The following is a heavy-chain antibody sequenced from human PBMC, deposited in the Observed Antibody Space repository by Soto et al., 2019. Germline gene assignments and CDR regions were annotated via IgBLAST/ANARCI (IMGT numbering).Heavy chain of an antibody. Sequence: GASVKVSCKSSGGTFSNYPITWVRQAPGQGLEWVGGIIPSIGTADFSQRFQGRVTITADESTTTAYMELSSLTSDDTAVYFCARGNSLVMLAYSYGMDVWGQGTPGTVSS. V-gene: IGHV1-69*13. J-gene: IGHJ6*02. CDR2: IIPSIGTA. D-gene: IGHD3-16*01. CDR3: ARGNSLVMLAYSYGMDV. CDR1: GGTFSNYP.